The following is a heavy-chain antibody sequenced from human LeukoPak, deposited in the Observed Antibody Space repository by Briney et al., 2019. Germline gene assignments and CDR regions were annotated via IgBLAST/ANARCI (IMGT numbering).Heavy chain of an antibody. D-gene: IGHD1-20*01. V-gene: IGHV1-18*01. CDR1: GYTFTNYG. CDR3: ARITRMDPYWYFDL. CDR2: ISAYNGNT. Sequence: ASMKVSCKASGYTFTNYGISWVRQAPGQGLEWMGWISAYNGNTNYAQKLQGRVTMTTDTSTSTAYMELRSLRSDDTAVYYCARITRMDPYWYFDLWGRGTLVTVSS. J-gene: IGHJ2*01.